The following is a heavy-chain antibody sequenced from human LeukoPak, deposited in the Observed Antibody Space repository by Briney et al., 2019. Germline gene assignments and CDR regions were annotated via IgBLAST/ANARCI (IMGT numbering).Heavy chain of an antibody. CDR1: GFTFSSYA. V-gene: IGHV3-30-3*02. Sequence: PGGSLRLSCAASGFTFSSYAMYWVRQAPGKGLEWVAVISYDGSNKYYADSVKGRFTLSRDNSKNTLYLQMNSLRAEDTAVYYCAKLEWPPAFDIWGQGTMVTVSS. J-gene: IGHJ3*02. CDR2: ISYDGSNK. CDR3: AKLEWPPAFDI. D-gene: IGHD3-3*01.